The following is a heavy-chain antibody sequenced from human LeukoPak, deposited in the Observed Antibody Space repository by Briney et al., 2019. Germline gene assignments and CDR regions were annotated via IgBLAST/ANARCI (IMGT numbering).Heavy chain of an antibody. V-gene: IGHV3-64*01. Sequence: GGSLRLSCVASGFTFSSYAMHWVRQAPGKGLEYVSAISSNGGSTYYANSVKGRFTISRDNSKNTVYLQMGSLRAEDMAVYYCARASYGYGNNWFDPWGQGTLVTVSS. CDR1: GFTFSSYA. CDR3: ARASYGYGNNWFDP. CDR2: ISSNGGST. J-gene: IGHJ5*02. D-gene: IGHD5-18*01.